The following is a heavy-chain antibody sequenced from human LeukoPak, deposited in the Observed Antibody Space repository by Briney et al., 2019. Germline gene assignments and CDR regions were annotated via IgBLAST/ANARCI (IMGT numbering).Heavy chain of an antibody. V-gene: IGHV4-38-2*02. J-gene: IGHJ4*02. CDR3: ARDRSVGVLPAPPFDF. CDR1: GGSISSYY. CDR2: VFHSGNT. D-gene: IGHD6-6*01. Sequence: SETLSLTCTASGGSISSYYWSWIRQPPGKGLEWVGSVFHSGNTYYNPSLKSRLTISADTSKNQFSLTLTSVTAADTAVYYCARDRSVGVLPAPPFDFWGQGTLVTVSS.